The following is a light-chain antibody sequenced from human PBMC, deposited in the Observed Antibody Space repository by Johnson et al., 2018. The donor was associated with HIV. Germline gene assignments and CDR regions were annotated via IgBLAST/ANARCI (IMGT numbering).Light chain of an antibody. Sequence: QSVLTQPPSVSAAPGQRVTISCSGSTSNFENYYVSWYQHLPGTAPKLLIYDNNKRPSGIPDRFSGSKSGTSATLGITGLQTGDEADYYCGTLDSSLRVYLFGTGTKVTVI. CDR3: GTLDSSLRVYL. J-gene: IGLJ1*01. CDR2: DNN. V-gene: IGLV1-51*01. CDR1: TSNFENYY.